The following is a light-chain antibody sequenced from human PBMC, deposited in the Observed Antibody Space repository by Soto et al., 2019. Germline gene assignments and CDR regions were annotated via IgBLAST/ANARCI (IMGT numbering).Light chain of an antibody. Sequence: HSVLTQPASVSGSPGQSITISCTGTSSDVGSYNFVSWYQQHPGKAPKLMIYDVYRRPSGISNRFSGSKSGNTASLTISGLQAEDEADYYCSSYAGGGTFVLFGGGTK. V-gene: IGLV2-23*02. J-gene: IGLJ2*01. CDR3: SSYAGGGTFVL. CDR2: DVY. CDR1: SSDVGSYNF.